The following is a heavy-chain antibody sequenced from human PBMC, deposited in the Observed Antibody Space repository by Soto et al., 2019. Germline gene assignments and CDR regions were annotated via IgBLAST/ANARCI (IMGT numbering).Heavy chain of an antibody. CDR2: IYYSGIT. Sequence: SETLSLTCTVSGDSISNSNYYWGWIRQPPGKGLEWIANIYYSGITYCNPSLKSRVAISVDTSKNQFSLKLSSVTAADTAVYYCARQGTTYYDILTGYADNWFDPWGQGTLVT. CDR1: GDSISNSNYY. CDR3: ARQGTTYYDILTGYADNWFDP. J-gene: IGHJ5*02. V-gene: IGHV4-39*01. D-gene: IGHD3-9*01.